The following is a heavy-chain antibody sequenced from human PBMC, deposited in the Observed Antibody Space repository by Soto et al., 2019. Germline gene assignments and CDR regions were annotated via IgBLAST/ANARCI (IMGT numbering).Heavy chain of an antibody. CDR3: ARLLYDRSGYYSFDY. V-gene: IGHV4-39*01. CDR1: GGSLSTSNYY. Sequence: SETLSLTCTVSGGSLSTSNYYWGWIRQPPGKGLEWMGSVYYSGRPYDNPSLKSRVTIFVDTLRSQFSLRLSFVTAADTALYYCARLLYDRSGYYSFDYWGQGIQVTVSS. J-gene: IGHJ4*02. CDR2: VYYSGRP. D-gene: IGHD3-22*01.